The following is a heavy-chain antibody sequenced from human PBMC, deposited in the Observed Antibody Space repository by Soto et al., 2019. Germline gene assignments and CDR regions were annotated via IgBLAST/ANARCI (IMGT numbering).Heavy chain of an antibody. J-gene: IGHJ6*02. V-gene: IGHV3-33*01. CDR3: ARDRQFWGGSYVVFAYKYGMDV. CDR1: GFTFSSYG. Sequence: QVQLVESGGGVVQPGGSLRLSCAASGFTFSSYGMHWVRQAPGKGLQWVALVWYDGSNQYYADSVKGRFTISRDNSKNTLHLQLNSLGAEDTAVYFCARDRQFWGGSYVVFAYKYGMDVWGQGTTFTVSS. D-gene: IGHD3-3*01. CDR2: VWYDGSNQ.